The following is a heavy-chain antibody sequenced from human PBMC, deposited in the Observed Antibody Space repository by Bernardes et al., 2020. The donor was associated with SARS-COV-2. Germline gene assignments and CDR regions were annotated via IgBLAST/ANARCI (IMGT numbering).Heavy chain of an antibody. CDR3: AKDASTDEIPYFFDS. CDR2: ISGGGGET. Sequence: GGSLRLSCVTSGFSFSNFPMAWVRQAPGKGLEWVSGISGGGGETYYPFSVKGRFTISRDNSRTTLFLQMDRLRVDDTAIYYCAKDASTDEIPYFFDSWGPGTLVTVSS. V-gene: IGHV3-23*01. D-gene: IGHD2-21*01. J-gene: IGHJ4*02. CDR1: GFSFSNFP.